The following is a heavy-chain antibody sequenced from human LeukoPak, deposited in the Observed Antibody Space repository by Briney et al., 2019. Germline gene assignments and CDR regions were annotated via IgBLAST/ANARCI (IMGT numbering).Heavy chain of an antibody. V-gene: IGHV3-7*01. Sequence: GGSLRLSCAASGFTFSSYWMSWVRQAPGKGLEWVANIKQDGSEKYYVDSVKGRFTISRDNAKNSLYLQMSSLRAEDTAVYYCASAMIVVRGAFDYWGQGTLVTVSS. D-gene: IGHD3-22*01. CDR1: GFTFSSYW. CDR2: IKQDGSEK. CDR3: ASAMIVVRGAFDY. J-gene: IGHJ4*02.